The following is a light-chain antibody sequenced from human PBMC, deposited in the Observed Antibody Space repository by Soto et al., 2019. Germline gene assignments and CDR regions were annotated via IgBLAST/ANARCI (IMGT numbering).Light chain of an antibody. CDR2: DAS. CDR1: QSVSSY. CDR3: QQRSNPLT. Sequence: EIVLTQSPATLSLSPGERATLSCRASQSVSSYLAWYQHKPDQAPRLLIYDASNGATGIPARFSGSGSGTDFTLTISSLEPEDFAVYYCQQRSNPLTFGGGTKVEIK. V-gene: IGKV3-11*01. J-gene: IGKJ4*01.